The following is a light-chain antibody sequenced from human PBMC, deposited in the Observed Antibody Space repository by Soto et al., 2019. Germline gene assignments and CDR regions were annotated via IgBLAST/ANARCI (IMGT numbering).Light chain of an antibody. J-gene: IGKJ1*01. V-gene: IGKV3-15*01. CDR1: ESVSRN. Sequence: EIVVTQSPVTLSVSPGERVTLSCRASESVSRNLAWYQQKPGQTPRLLIYGASTRATGVPARFSGSGSGTDFILAITSLQSEDFAVYYCQQYWHLPRTFGQGTRVEI. CDR2: GAS. CDR3: QQYWHLPRT.